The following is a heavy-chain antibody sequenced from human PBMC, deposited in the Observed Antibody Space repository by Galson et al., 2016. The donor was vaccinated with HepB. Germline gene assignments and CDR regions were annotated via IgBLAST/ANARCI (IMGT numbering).Heavy chain of an antibody. Sequence: SLRLSCAASGFTFSDYGMHWVRQAPGKGLEWVAVISYDGSNKFYADSAKGRFTISRDNSKNTLYLQLNSLRAEDTAVYYCAKARVTYSSGGDYWGQGTLVTVSS. CDR3: AKARVTYSSGGDY. CDR1: GFTFSDYG. V-gene: IGHV3-30*18. CDR2: ISYDGSNK. J-gene: IGHJ4*02. D-gene: IGHD6-19*01.